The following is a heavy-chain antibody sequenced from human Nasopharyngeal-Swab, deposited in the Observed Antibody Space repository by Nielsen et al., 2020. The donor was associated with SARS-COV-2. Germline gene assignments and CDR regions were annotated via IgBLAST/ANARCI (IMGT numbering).Heavy chain of an antibody. CDR2: ISYDGSNK. D-gene: IGHD1-26*01. CDR3: ARDLIIGATTTQIFDY. Sequence: WIRQPPGKGLEWVAVISYDGSNKYYADSVKGRLTISRDNSKNTLYLQMNSLRAGDTAVYYCARDLIIGATTTQIFDYWGQGTLVTVSS. J-gene: IGHJ4*02. V-gene: IGHV3-33*05.